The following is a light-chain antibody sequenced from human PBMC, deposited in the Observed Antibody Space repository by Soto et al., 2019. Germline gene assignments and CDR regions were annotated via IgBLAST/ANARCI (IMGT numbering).Light chain of an antibody. V-gene: IGKV1-39*01. CDR1: QNIASY. CDR3: QQSYSTPPG. J-gene: IGKJ4*01. Sequence: DIPMTQSPSSLSASVGDGVSFTCRASQNIASYLNWYQHKPGRAPRLLIYAASNLQTGVPSRFSGGGSGTNFTLTINSLQPEDFATYYCQQSYSTPPGFGGGTTVEIK. CDR2: AAS.